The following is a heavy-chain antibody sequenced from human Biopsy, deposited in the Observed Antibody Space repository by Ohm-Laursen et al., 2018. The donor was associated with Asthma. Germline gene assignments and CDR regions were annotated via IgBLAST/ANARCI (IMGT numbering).Heavy chain of an antibody. D-gene: IGHD1-26*01. CDR1: GFTFSNYA. Sequence: SLRLSCAASGFTFSNYAMHRVRQAPGKGLEWVSSISGNGDNTHYSDSVQGRFIISRDNSKNTLYLQMNSLRVEDTAIYFCAKDKVGAANSYQYGMDVWGQGTTVTVSS. V-gene: IGHV3-23*01. CDR2: ISGNGDNT. J-gene: IGHJ6*02. CDR3: AKDKVGAANSYQYGMDV.